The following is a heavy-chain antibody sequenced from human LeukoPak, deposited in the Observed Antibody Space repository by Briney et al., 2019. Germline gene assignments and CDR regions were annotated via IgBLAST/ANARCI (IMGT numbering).Heavy chain of an antibody. CDR3: AREAGGYSYGYPGAFFDY. V-gene: IGHV3-23*01. CDR1: GFTFSSYD. D-gene: IGHD5-18*01. Sequence: GGTLRLSCATSGFTFSSYDMSWVRQAPGKGLEWVSAISGSGGSTYYADSVKGRFTISRDNAKNTLYLQMNSLRAEDTAVYYCAREAGGYSYGYPGAFFDYWGQGTLVTVSS. J-gene: IGHJ4*02. CDR2: ISGSGGST.